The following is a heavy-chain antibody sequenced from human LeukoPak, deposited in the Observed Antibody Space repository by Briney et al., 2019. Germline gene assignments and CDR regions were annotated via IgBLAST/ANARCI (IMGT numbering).Heavy chain of an antibody. CDR1: GFTVSSNY. CDR3: AKDSGATLDYFDY. CDR2: IYSGGST. V-gene: IGHV3-53*01. D-gene: IGHD1-26*01. J-gene: IGHJ4*02. Sequence: PGGSLRLSCAASGFTVSSNYMSWVRQAPGKGLEWVSVIYSGGSTYYADSVKGRFTISRDNSKNTLYLQMNSLRAEDTAVYYCAKDSGATLDYFDYWGQGTLVTVSS.